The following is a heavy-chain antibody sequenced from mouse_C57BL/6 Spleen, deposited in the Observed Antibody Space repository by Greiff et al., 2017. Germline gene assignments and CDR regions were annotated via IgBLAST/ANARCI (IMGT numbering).Heavy chain of an antibody. CDR3: ARTFYDGYPSWFAY. CDR1: GYTFTDYY. V-gene: IGHV1-19*01. Sequence: EVQLQQSGPVLVKPGASVKMSCKASGYTFTDYYMNWVKQSHGKSLEWIGVINPYNGGTSYNQKFKGKATLTVDKSSSTAYMELNSLTSEDSAVYYCARTFYDGYPSWFAYWGQGTLVTVSA. D-gene: IGHD2-3*01. CDR2: INPYNGGT. J-gene: IGHJ3*01.